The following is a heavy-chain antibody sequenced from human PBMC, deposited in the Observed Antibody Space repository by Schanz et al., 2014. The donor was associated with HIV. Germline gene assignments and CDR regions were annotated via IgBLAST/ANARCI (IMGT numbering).Heavy chain of an antibody. CDR2: INPSSGGT. J-gene: IGHJ4*02. Sequence: QVQLVQSGAEVKKPGASVKVSCKASGYTFTGYYMHWVRQAPGQGLEWMGWINPSSGGTNYAQKCQGRVTMTRDTSISTAYMELRRLRSEDTALYYCARVSGWSSFDYWGQGTLVIVSS. CDR1: GYTFTGYY. D-gene: IGHD6-13*01. CDR3: ARVSGWSSFDY. V-gene: IGHV1-2*02.